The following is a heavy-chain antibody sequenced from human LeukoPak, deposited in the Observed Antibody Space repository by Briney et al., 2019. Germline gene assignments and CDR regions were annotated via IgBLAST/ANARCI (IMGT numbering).Heavy chain of an antibody. CDR1: GFTFNSCW. Sequence: GGSLRLSCVVSGFTFNSCWMNWVRQASGKGLEWVAHINPDGRDTYYVDSVKGRFTISRDNAQNSMYLQMNSLRVEDTAVYYCATWGDTTAEYFQRWGQGTLVTVSS. CDR3: ATWGDTTAEYFQR. CDR2: INPDGRDT. D-gene: IGHD2-21*02. V-gene: IGHV3-7*01. J-gene: IGHJ1*01.